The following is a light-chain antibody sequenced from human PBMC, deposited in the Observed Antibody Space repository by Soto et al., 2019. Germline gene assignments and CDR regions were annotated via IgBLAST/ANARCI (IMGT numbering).Light chain of an antibody. V-gene: IGKV1-39*01. Sequence: DIQMTKSPSSLSASVGDRVTITCRASESINRHLNWYQQKPGKAPKLLIYAASSLQNGVPSRFSGSGSGTDFTLNISNLQPEDFATYYCQQSYSTLSITFGQGTRLEIK. CDR2: AAS. J-gene: IGKJ5*01. CDR3: QQSYSTLSIT. CDR1: ESINRH.